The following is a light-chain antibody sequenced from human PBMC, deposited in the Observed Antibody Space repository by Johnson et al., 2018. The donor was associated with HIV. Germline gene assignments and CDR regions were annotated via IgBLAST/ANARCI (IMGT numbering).Light chain of an antibody. V-gene: IGLV1-51*01. CDR1: SSNIGNNY. CDR2: DHN. J-gene: IGLJ1*01. Sequence: QSVLTQPPSVSAAPGQKVTISCSGSSSNIGNNYVSWYQQLPGTAPKLLIYDHNKRPSGIPDRFSGSKSGSSATPGITGLQPGDEADYYCGTWDSSLRAYVVGTGTKVTVL. CDR3: GTWDSSLRAYV.